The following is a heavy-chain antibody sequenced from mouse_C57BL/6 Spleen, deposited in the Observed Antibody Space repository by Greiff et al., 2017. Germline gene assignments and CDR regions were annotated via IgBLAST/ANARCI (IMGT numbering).Heavy chain of an antibody. CDR3: ARSDSSGYAWFAY. D-gene: IGHD3-2*02. CDR1: GYTFTSYW. J-gene: IGHJ3*01. V-gene: IGHV1-55*01. Sequence: QVQLKESGAELVKPGASVKMSCKASGYTFTSYWITWVKQRPGQGLEWIGDIYPGSGSTNYNEKFKSKATLTVDTSSSTAYMQLSSLTSEDSAVYYCARSDSSGYAWFAYWGQGTLVTVSA. CDR2: IYPGSGST.